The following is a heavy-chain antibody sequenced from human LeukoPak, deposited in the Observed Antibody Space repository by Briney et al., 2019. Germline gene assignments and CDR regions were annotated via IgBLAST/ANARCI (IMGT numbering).Heavy chain of an antibody. J-gene: IGHJ6*02. V-gene: IGHV3-21*01. D-gene: IGHD3-9*01. CDR1: GFTFSSYS. CDR3: ARDTDDILTGPIYYYYGMDV. CDR2: ISSSSSYI. Sequence: GGSLRLSCAASGFTFSSYSMNWVRQAPGKGLEWVSSISSSSSYIYYADSVKGRFTISRDNAKNSLYLQMNSLRAEDTAVYYCARDTDDILTGPIYYYYGMDVWGQGTTVTVSS.